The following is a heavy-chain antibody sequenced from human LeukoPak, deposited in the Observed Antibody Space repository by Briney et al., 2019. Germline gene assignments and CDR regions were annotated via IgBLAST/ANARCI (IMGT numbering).Heavy chain of an antibody. J-gene: IGHJ4*02. V-gene: IGHV3-9*01. CDR1: GFTFDDYA. CDR3: ARDHGYSSGCDY. Sequence: PGRSLRLSCAASGFTFDDYAMHWVRQAPGKGLEWVSGISWNSGSIGYADSVKGRFTISRDNAKNSLYLQMNSLRAEDTAVYYCARDHGYSSGCDYWGQGTLVTVSS. D-gene: IGHD6-19*01. CDR2: ISWNSGSI.